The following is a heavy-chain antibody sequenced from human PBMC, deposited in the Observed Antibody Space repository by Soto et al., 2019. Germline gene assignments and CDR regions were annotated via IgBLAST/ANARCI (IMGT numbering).Heavy chain of an antibody. D-gene: IGHD3-10*01. V-gene: IGHV1-2*02. CDR1: GYTFTAYY. J-gene: IGHJ6*02. CDR2: INPKFGDT. Sequence: QVQLVQSGAEVKEPGDSVRVSCEASGYTFTAYYIHWVRQAPGQGLEWMGWINPKFGDTTYAQDFQGRVSMNKDMSIGSVYMGVGELDSEDTAIYYCARNMDYYYGPGSGNGHGFWGQGTTVTGFS. CDR3: ARNMDYYYGPGSGNGHGF.